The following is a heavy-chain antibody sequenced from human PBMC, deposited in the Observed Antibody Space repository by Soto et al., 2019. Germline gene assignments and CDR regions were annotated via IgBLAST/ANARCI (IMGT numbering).Heavy chain of an antibody. Sequence: ASVKVSCKASGYTFTNNDVTWVRQATGQGLEWMGWMNPGSGDTGYAQKFQGRVTMTRNISIATAYMELSSLRSEDTAIYYCARIASFGSLKWFDPWGQGTLVTVS. CDR3: ARIASFGSLKWFDP. J-gene: IGHJ5*02. CDR1: GYTFTNND. CDR2: MNPGSGDT. D-gene: IGHD5-18*01. V-gene: IGHV1-8*01.